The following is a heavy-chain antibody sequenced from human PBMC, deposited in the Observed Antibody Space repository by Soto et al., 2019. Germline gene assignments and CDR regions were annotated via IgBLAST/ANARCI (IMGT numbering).Heavy chain of an antibody. CDR1: GGSFSGYY. CDR3: ARTGLWFGELGDWFDP. CDR2: INHSGST. Sequence: PSETLSLTCAVYGGSFSGYYWSWIRQPPGKGLEWIGEINHSGSTNYNPSLKSRVTISVDTSKNQFSLKLSSVTAADTAVYYCARTGLWFGELGDWFDPWGRGTLVTVSS. J-gene: IGHJ5*02. D-gene: IGHD3-10*01. V-gene: IGHV4-34*01.